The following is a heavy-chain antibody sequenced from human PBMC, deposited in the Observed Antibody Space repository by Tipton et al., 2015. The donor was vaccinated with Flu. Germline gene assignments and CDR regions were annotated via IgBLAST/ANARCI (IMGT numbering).Heavy chain of an antibody. CDR1: GYTFTSHW. Sequence: QLVQSGAEVKKPGESLKISCKGSGYTFTSHWIGWVRQMPGQGLEWMGIIYPGDSYTRYSPSFQGQVTISADKSISTAVLQWNSLQASDTAMYFCGTEGANRALNYWGQGTLVIVSS. V-gene: IGHV5-51*01. J-gene: IGHJ4*02. D-gene: IGHD1-14*01. CDR3: GTEGANRALNY. CDR2: IYPGDSYT.